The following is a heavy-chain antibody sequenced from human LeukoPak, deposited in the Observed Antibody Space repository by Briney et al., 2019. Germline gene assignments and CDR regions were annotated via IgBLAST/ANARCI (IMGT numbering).Heavy chain of an antibody. Sequence: GGSLRLSCAASGFTFSDYDMSWIRQAPGKGLEWVSYISRSGSRIYYADAVKGRFTISRDNAKNSLYLQMNSLRAEDTAVYYCARSGPLIVPAANFDYWGQGTLVTVSS. V-gene: IGHV3-11*01. CDR2: ISRSGSRI. D-gene: IGHD2-2*01. J-gene: IGHJ4*02. CDR1: GFTFSDYD. CDR3: ARSGPLIVPAANFDY.